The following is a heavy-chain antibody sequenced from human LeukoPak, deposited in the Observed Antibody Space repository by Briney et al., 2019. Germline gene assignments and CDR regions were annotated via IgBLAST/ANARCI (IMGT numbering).Heavy chain of an antibody. V-gene: IGHV3-23*01. D-gene: IGHD7-27*01. Sequence: GGSLRLSCAASGFTFSTNAMTWVRQAPGKGLEWVSAITGSGDNTYSADSVKGRFTISRDTSKNTLFLQMNSLRAEDTALYFCANTPPHLGRWYFDLWGRGTLVTVSS. J-gene: IGHJ2*01. CDR1: GFTFSTNA. CDR3: ANTPPHLGRWYFDL. CDR2: ITGSGDNT.